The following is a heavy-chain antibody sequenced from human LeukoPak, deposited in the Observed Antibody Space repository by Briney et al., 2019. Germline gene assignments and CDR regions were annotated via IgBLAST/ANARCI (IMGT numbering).Heavy chain of an antibody. CDR2: IHYGGSS. J-gene: IGHJ4*02. CDR1: AGSITTYY. CDR3: ARHSRTYYDFDY. D-gene: IGHD1-26*01. V-gene: IGHV4-59*08. Sequence: PSETLSLTCDVSAGSITTYYWSWIRQPPGQGPEWIGYIHYGGSSNYIPSLTSRVSVSVDMSTNQFSLQLTSVTAADTAVYYCARHSRTYYDFDYWGQRSLVTVSS.